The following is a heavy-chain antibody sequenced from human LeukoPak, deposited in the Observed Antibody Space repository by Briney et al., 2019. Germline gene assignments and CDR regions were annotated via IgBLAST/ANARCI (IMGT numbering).Heavy chain of an antibody. Sequence: GGSLRLSCVASGFIFSTYSMNWVRQAPGKGLERVSCISSDKTYIHYADSVKGRFTISRDNAKNSLYLQMNSLRAEDTAVYYCARAPGTIYSNYANPDYWGQGTPVTVSS. J-gene: IGHJ4*02. CDR1: GFIFSTYS. CDR3: ARAPGTIYSNYANPDY. CDR2: ISSDKTYI. V-gene: IGHV3-21*01. D-gene: IGHD4-11*01.